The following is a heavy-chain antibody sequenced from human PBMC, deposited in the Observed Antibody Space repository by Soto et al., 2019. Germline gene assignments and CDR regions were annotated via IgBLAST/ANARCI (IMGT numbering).Heavy chain of an antibody. J-gene: IGHJ5*02. V-gene: IGHV4-30-4*01. CDR3: ARAPIMVRGVIDWFDP. CDR1: GGSISSGDYY. CDR2: IYYSGST. D-gene: IGHD3-10*01. Sequence: PSETLSLTCTVSGGSISSGDYYWSWIRQPPGKGPEWIGYIYYSGSTYYNPSLKSRVTISVDTSKNQFSLKLSSVTAADTAVYYCARAPIMVRGVIDWFDPWGQGTLVTVSS.